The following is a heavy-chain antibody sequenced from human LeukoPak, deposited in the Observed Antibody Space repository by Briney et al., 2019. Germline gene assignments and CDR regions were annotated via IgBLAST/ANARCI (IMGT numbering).Heavy chain of an antibody. J-gene: IGHJ4*02. D-gene: IGHD4-17*01. CDR2: IWYDGSNK. CDR1: GFTFSSYA. Sequence: PGGSLRLSCAASGFTFSSYAMSWVRQAPGKGLEWVAVIWYDGSNKYYADSVKGRFTISRDNSKNTLYLQMNSLRAEDTAVYYCARDTETYDDYAVDYWGQGTLVTVSS. CDR3: ARDTETYDDYAVDY. V-gene: IGHV3-33*08.